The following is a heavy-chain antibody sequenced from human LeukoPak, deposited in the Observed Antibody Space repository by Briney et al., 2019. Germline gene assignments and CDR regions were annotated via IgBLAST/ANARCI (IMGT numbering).Heavy chain of an antibody. CDR3: ARAFQSLGGLSLPDY. V-gene: IGHV7-4-1*02. CDR2: INTNTGNP. CDR1: GYTSTSYA. Sequence: GASVKVSCKASGYTSTSYAMNWVRQAPGQGLEWMGWINTNTGNPTYAQGFTGRFVFSLDTSVSTTYLQISSLKAEDTAVYFCARAFQSLGGLSLPDYWGQGTLVTVSS. D-gene: IGHD3-16*02. J-gene: IGHJ4*02.